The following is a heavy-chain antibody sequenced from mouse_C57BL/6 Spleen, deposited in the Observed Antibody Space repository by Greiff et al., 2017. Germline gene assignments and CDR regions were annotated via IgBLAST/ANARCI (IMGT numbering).Heavy chain of an antibody. CDR3: ARGGGTGSFAY. V-gene: IGHV1-69*01. CDR1: GYTFTSYW. J-gene: IGHJ3*01. Sequence: VQLQQPGAELVMPGASVKLSCKASGYTFTSYWMHWVKQRPGQGLEWIGEIDPSDSYTNYNQKFKGKSTLTVDKSSSTAYMQLSSLTSEDSAVYYCARGGGTGSFAYWGQGTLVTVSA. D-gene: IGHD4-1*01. CDR2: IDPSDSYT.